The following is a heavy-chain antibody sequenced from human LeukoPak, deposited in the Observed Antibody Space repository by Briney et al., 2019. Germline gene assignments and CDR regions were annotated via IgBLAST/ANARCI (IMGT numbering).Heavy chain of an antibody. CDR2: INHSGST. D-gene: IGHD3-3*01. J-gene: IGHJ4*02. Sequence: KPWETLSLTCTVSGGSISSSSYYWSWIRQPPGKGLEWIGEINHSGSTNYNPSLKSRVTISVDTSSNQFSLKLSSVTAADTAVYYCARGSRSFGVVIMPFDYWGQGTLVTVSS. CDR3: ARGSRSFGVVIMPFDY. CDR1: GGSISSSSYY. V-gene: IGHV4-39*07.